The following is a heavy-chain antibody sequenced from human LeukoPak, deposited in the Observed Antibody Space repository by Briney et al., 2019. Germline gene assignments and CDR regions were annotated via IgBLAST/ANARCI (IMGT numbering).Heavy chain of an antibody. CDR3: ARENDFWSGDPYYMDV. D-gene: IGHD3-3*01. V-gene: IGHV4-59*12. CDR1: GGSISSYY. J-gene: IGHJ6*03. Sequence: PSETLSLTCTVSGGSISSYYWSWIRQPPGKGLEWIGYIYYSGSTNYNPSLKSRVTISVDTSKNQFSLKLTSVTAADTAVYYCARENDFWSGDPYYMDVWGKGTTVTVSS. CDR2: IYYSGST.